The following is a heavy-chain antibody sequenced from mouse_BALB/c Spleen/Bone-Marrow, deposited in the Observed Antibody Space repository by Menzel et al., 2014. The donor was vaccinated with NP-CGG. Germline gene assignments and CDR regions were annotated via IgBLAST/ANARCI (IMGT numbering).Heavy chain of an antibody. CDR2: INPSNGRT. V-gene: IGHV1S81*02. CDR1: GYTFTSYW. D-gene: IGHD2-14*01. CDR3: ARWAVRRPGYFDV. Sequence: VKLQESGAELVKPGASVKLSCKASGYTFTSYWMHWVKQRPGQGLEWIGEINPSNGRTNYNEKFKSKATLTVDKSSNTAYMQLSSLTSEDSAVYYCARWAVRRPGYFDVWGAGTTVTVSS. J-gene: IGHJ1*01.